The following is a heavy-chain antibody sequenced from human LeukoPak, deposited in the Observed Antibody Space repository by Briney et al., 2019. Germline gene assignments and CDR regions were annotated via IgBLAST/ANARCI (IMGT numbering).Heavy chain of an antibody. D-gene: IGHD3-10*01. V-gene: IGHV3-30*04. Sequence: PGRSLRLSCAASGFTFSSYAMHWVRQAPGKGLEWVAVISYDGSNKYHADSVKGRFTISRDNSKNTLYLQMNSLGAEDTAVYYCVQGTRRGAITMVRGVVGKSFYFDSWGQGTLVTVSS. J-gene: IGHJ4*02. CDR2: ISYDGSNK. CDR1: GFTFSSYA. CDR3: VQGTRRGAITMVRGVVGKSFYFDS.